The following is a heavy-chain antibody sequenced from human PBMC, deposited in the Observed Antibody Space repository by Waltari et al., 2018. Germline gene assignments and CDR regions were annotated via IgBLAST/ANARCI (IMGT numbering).Heavy chain of an antibody. J-gene: IGHJ3*02. Sequence: QVQLVQSGAEVKKPGASVKVSCKASGYTFTGYYMHWVRQAPGQGLEWMGRINPNSGDTSISTAYMELSRLRSDDTAVYYCAREGAVAVAFDIWGQGTMVTVSS. CDR2: INPNSG. V-gene: IGHV1-2*06. CDR3: AREGAVAVAFDI. CDR1: GYTFTGYY. D-gene: IGHD6-19*01.